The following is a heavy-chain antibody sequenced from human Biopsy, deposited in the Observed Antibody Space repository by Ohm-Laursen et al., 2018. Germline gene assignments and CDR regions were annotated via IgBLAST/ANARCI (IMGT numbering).Heavy chain of an antibody. D-gene: IGHD3-10*01. CDR1: GGSLSSYS. J-gene: IGHJ4*02. V-gene: IGHV4-31*03. CDR2: IHNSGNT. CDR3: ARDWSSGRYLEY. Sequence: SQTLSLTCTVSGGSLSSYSRSWIRQHPEKGLEWIGYIHNSGNTYYNPSLKSRVMISIDVSKDQFSLKLSSVTAADTAVYYCARDWSSGRYLEYWGQGTRVTVSS.